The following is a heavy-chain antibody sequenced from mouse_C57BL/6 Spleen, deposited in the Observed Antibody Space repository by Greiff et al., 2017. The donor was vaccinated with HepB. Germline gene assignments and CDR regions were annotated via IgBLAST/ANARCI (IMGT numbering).Heavy chain of an antibody. D-gene: IGHD4-1*01. CDR2: ISGGGGNT. CDR1: GFTFSSYT. Sequence: VQVVESGGGLVKPGGSLKLSCAASGFTFSSYTMSWVRQTPEKRLEWVATISGGGGNTYYPDSVKGRFTISRDNAKNTLYLQMSSLRSEDTALYYCARQRTGTAFDYWGQGTTLTVSS. CDR3: ARQRTGTAFDY. V-gene: IGHV5-9*01. J-gene: IGHJ2*01.